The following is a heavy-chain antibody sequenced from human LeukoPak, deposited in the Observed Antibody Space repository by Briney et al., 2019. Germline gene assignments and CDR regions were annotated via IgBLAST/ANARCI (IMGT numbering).Heavy chain of an antibody. CDR3: ARDMTWYSSYLSDY. V-gene: IGHV3-48*01. CDR2: SSSSGASI. CDR1: GYTFSSYG. Sequence: PGGSLRLSCIASGYTFSSYGINWVRQAPGKGLDWVAYSSSSGASIYYADSVKGRFTISRYNDTHSLYLQMNTLRAEYTAIYYCARDMTWYSSYLSDYWGQGSLVTVSS. J-gene: IGHJ4*02. D-gene: IGHD6-13*01.